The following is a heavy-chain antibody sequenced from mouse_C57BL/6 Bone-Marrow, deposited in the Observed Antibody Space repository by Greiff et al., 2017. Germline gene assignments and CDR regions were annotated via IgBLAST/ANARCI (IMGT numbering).Heavy chain of an antibody. D-gene: IGHD1-1*01. CDR1: GFTFSSYT. V-gene: IGHV5-9*01. J-gene: IGHJ2*01. CDR2: ISGGGGNT. Sequence: EVQGVESGGGLVKPGGSLKLSCAAPGFTFSSYTMSWVRQTPEKRLEWVATISGGGGNTYYSDSVKGRFTISRDNAKNTLYLQMSSLRSEDTALYYCARPVYGYYFDYWGQGTTLTVSS. CDR3: ARPVYGYYFDY.